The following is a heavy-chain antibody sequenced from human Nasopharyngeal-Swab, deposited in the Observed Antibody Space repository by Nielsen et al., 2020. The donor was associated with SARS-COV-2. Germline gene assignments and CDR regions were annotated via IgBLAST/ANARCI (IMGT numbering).Heavy chain of an antibody. J-gene: IGHJ2*01. D-gene: IGHD6-13*01. CDR3: ASSSYSSSGYFDL. Sequence: SVKVSCKASGYTFTSYGISWVRQAPGQGLEWMGGIIPIFGTANYAQKFQGRVTITADESTSTAYMELSSLRSEDTAVYYCASSSYSSSGYFDLWGRGTLVTVSS. V-gene: IGHV1-69*13. CDR2: IIPIFGTA. CDR1: GYTFTSYG.